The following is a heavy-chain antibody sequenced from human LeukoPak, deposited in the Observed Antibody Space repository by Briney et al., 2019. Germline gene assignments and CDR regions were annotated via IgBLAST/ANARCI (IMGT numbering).Heavy chain of an antibody. CDR3: ARQIGWYFDY. CDR2: IYYSGST. D-gene: IGHD2-15*01. V-gene: IGHV4-39*07. Sequence: PSETLSLTCTVSGGSISSSSYYWGWIRQPPGKGLEWIGSIYYSGSTYYNPSLKSRVTISVDTSKNQFSLKLSSVTAADTAVYYCARQIGWYFDYWGQGTLVTVSS. J-gene: IGHJ4*02. CDR1: GGSISSSSYY.